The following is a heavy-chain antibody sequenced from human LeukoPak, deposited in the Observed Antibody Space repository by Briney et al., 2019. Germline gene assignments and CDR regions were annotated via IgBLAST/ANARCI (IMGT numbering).Heavy chain of an antibody. J-gene: IGHJ4*02. D-gene: IGHD5-12*01. CDR1: GGSISSGDCY. CDR3: ARWVATPRGYFDY. CDR2: ISHSGST. Sequence: SQTLSLTCTVSGGSISSGDCYWSWIRQPPGKGLEWIGYISHSGSTYYNPSLKSRVTISVDTSKNQFSLELTSVTAADTAVYYCARWVATPRGYFDYWGQGTLLTVSS. V-gene: IGHV4-30-4*01.